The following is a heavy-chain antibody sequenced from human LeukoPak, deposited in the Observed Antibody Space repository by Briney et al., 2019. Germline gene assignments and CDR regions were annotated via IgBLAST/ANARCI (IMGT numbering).Heavy chain of an antibody. Sequence: PGRSLRLSCAASGFTFSSYGMHWVRQAPGKGLEWVANIKQDGGQIYYLDSVKGRFTVSRDNAKNSLYLQMNSLRAEDTAVYYCARLGAQQMLEYWGQGTLVTVSS. D-gene: IGHD1/OR15-1a*01. CDR3: ARLGAQQMLEY. CDR2: IKQDGGQI. J-gene: IGHJ4*02. V-gene: IGHV3-7*01. CDR1: GFTFSSYG.